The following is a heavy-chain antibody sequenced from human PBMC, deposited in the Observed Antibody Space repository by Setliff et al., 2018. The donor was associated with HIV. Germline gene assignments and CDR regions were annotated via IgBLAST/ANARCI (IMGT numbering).Heavy chain of an antibody. V-gene: IGHV1-2*02. CDR1: VYTFTDYY. D-gene: IGHD2-21*01. J-gene: IGHJ3*02. CDR2: INPNSGGT. Sequence: ASVKVSCKASVYTFTDYYMHWVRQAPGQGLEWMGWINPNSGGTKSAQTVQGRVTMTRDTSINTASMDLSRLRSDDPAIYYCARDKLEETAESLWGPMKNDAFDIWGPGTLVTVSS. CDR3: ARDKLEETAESLWGPMKNDAFDI.